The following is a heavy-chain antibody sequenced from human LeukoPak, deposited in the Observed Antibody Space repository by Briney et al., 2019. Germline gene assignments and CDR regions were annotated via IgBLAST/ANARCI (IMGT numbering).Heavy chain of an antibody. CDR2: ISDSVDST. Sequence: GGSLRLSCAASGFTFSSYAMSWVRQAPGKGLEWVPGISDSVDSTHYADSVKGRFTISRDNSKNTLYLQMNSLRAEDTALYYCAKDLARIGARQSDYWGQGTLVTVSS. V-gene: IGHV3-23*01. D-gene: IGHD6-6*01. CDR3: AKDLARIGARQSDY. J-gene: IGHJ4*02. CDR1: GFTFSSYA.